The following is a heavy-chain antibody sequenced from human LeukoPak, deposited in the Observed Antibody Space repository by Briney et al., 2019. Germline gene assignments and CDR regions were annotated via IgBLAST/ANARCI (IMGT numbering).Heavy chain of an antibody. CDR2: IYYTGST. V-gene: IGHV4-59*01. J-gene: IGHJ2*01. CDR1: GGSISTYY. D-gene: IGHD3-10*01. Sequence: SETLSLTCTVSGGSISTYYWSWIRRPPGKGLPWIGYIYYTGSTNYNPSLKSRVTISVATSKTQFSLKLSSVTAADTAVYYCARGPSITMIRYRYFDLWGRGTLVTVSS. CDR3: ARGPSITMIRYRYFDL.